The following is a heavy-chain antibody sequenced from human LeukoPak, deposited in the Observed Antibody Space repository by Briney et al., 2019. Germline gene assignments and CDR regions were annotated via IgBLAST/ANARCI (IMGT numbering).Heavy chain of an antibody. CDR1: GFTFSSYS. D-gene: IGHD5-18*01. J-gene: IGHJ4*02. CDR2: ISSSSSYI. V-gene: IGHV3-21*01. Sequence: GGSLRLSCAASGFTFSSYSMNWVRQAPGKGLEWVSSISSSSSYIYYADSVKGRFTISRDNAKNSLYLQMNSLRAEDTAVYYRARLPVDTAMVLHWGQGTLVTVSS. CDR3: ARLPVDTAMVLH.